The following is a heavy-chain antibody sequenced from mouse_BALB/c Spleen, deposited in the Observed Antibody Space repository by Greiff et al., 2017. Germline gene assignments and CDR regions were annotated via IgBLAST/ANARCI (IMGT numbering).Heavy chain of an antibody. V-gene: IGHV1-5*01. D-gene: IGHD2-1*01. CDR1: GYTFTSYW. J-gene: IGHJ3*01. Sequence: SGTVLARPGASVKMSCKASGYTFTSYWMHWVKQRPGQGLEWIGAIYPGNSDTSYNQKFKGKAKLTAVTSTSTAYMELSSLTNEDSAVYYCTRSGISYGNYPAWFAYWGQGTLVTVSA. CDR3: TRSGISYGNYPAWFAY. CDR2: IYPGNSDT.